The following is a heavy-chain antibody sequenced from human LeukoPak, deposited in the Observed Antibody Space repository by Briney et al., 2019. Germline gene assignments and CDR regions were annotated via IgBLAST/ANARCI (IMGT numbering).Heavy chain of an antibody. J-gene: IGHJ4*02. CDR3: ARDGTSTDDY. D-gene: IGHD2-2*01. Sequence: ASVKVSCKTSGYTFSNFGINWVRQAPEQGLEWMGWISGNNDNPNYGQKFQGRFTVTTDSSTSTAYMELRNLRSDDTAVYYCARDGTSTDDYWGQGTLVTVSS. CDR2: ISGNNDNP. V-gene: IGHV1-18*01. CDR1: GYTFSNFG.